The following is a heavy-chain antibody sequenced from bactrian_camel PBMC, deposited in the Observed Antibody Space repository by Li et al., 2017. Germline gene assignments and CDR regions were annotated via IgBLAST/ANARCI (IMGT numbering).Heavy chain of an antibody. J-gene: IGHJ4*01. D-gene: IGHD2*01. Sequence: VQLVESGGGLVQPGGSLRLSCEASGFAFSSYSMSWVRRAPGKGLEWVSTTTKSGDRTWHTDSVQGRFTISRDNAKNTLYLQVNSLKPDDTAVYYCATRYYNGYALGYWGQGTQVTVS. CDR1: GFAFSSYS. CDR3: ATRYYNGYALGY. CDR2: TTKSGDRT. V-gene: IGHV3S42*01.